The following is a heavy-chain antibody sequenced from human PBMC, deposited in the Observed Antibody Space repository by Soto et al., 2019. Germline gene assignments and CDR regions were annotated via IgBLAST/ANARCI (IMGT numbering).Heavy chain of an antibody. Sequence: GGSLRLSCAASGFTFSSYAMSWVRQAPGKGLEWVSAISGSGGSTYYADSVKGRFTISRDNSKNTLYLQMNSLRAEDTAVYYCVKLPWDSVYVLGDHYYYYMDVWGRGTTVTVSS. J-gene: IGHJ6*03. D-gene: IGHD5-12*01. CDR3: VKLPWDSVYVLGDHYYYYMDV. CDR1: GFTFSSYA. CDR2: ISGSGGST. V-gene: IGHV3-23*01.